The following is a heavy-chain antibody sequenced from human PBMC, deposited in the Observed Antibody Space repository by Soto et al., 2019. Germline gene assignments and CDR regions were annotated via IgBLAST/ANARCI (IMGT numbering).Heavy chain of an antibody. J-gene: IGHJ4*02. Sequence: QVQLVQSGAEVKKPGASVKVSCKASGYTFTSYDINWMRQATGQGLEWMGWMNPNSGNTGYAQKFQGRVTMTRNTSISTAYMELSSLRSEDTAVYYCARTSSGWLMNTGDYWGQGTLVTVSS. CDR2: MNPNSGNT. CDR1: GYTFTSYD. V-gene: IGHV1-8*01. CDR3: ARTSSGWLMNTGDY. D-gene: IGHD6-19*01.